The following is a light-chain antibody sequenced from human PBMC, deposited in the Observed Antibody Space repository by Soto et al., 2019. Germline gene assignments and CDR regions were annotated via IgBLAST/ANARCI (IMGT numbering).Light chain of an antibody. CDR3: QHYVTSLTT. V-gene: IGKV3-20*01. CDR1: QSVTSNY. Sequence: IVVTQSPGTLSLSPGERATLSCGASQSVTSNYLAWYQQKPGQAPRLLIFGASIRVTGIPDRFIGSGSGTDFTLTISRLEPEDFAVYYCQHYVTSLTTFGQGTKV. J-gene: IGKJ1*01. CDR2: GAS.